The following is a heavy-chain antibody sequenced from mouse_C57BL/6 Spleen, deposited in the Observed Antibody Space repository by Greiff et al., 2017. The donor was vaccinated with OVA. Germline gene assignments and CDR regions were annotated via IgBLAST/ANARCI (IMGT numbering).Heavy chain of an antibody. CDR2: INPNNGGT. CDR1: GYTFTDYY. Sequence: EVQLQQSGPELVKPGASVKISCKASGYTFTDYYMNWVKQSHGKSLEWIGDINPNNGGTSYNQKFKGKATLTVDKSSSTAYMELRSLTSEDSAVYYCAPKQLRSYAMDYWGQGTSVTVSS. CDR3: APKQLRSYAMDY. J-gene: IGHJ4*01. V-gene: IGHV1-26*01. D-gene: IGHD3-2*02.